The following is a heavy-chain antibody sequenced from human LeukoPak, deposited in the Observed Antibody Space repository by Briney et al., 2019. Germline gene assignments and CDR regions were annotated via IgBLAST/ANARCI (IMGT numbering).Heavy chain of an antibody. CDR3: ATDFDYGDFVDLNY. CDR1: GFTFRSYA. CDR2: FSACGSVR. V-gene: IGHV3-23*01. Sequence: QPGGSLSLSCAASGFTFRSYAMSWVRQAAGQGLGSVSAFSACGSVRYYAESVKCRFTIPSDNSENTPYLQMNSLRAEDTAVYYCATDFDYGDFVDLNYWGQGTLVTVSS. D-gene: IGHD4-17*01. J-gene: IGHJ4*02.